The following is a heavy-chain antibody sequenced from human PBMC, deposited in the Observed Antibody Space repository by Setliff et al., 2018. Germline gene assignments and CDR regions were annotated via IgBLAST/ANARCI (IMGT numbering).Heavy chain of an antibody. CDR2: NSV. CDR1: GYSFTNYG. CDR3: ASSLGYYYDSSGYRQPFTLDY. J-gene: IGHJ4*02. D-gene: IGHD3-22*01. V-gene: IGHV1-18*01. Sequence: GASVKVSCKTSGYSFTNYGINWVRQAPGQGLEWMGWNSVYARRFQGRVTITTDESTSTAYMELSSLRSEDTAVYYCASSLGYYYDSSGYRQPFTLDYWGQGTLVTVSS.